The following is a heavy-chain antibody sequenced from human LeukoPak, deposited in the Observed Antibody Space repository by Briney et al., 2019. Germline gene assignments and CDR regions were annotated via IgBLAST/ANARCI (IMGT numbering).Heavy chain of an antibody. CDR2: ISSPGTTM. Sequence: GGSLRLSCAASGFTFSEYYMSWIRQAPGKGLEWVSYISSPGTTMFYADSVKGRFTISRDNAKNSLYLQMNSLRAEDTAVYYCARDQGYDYVWGSYRPPAWGQGTLVTVSS. D-gene: IGHD3-16*02. V-gene: IGHV3-11*04. CDR1: GFTFSEYY. J-gene: IGHJ4*02. CDR3: ARDQGYDYVWGSYRPPA.